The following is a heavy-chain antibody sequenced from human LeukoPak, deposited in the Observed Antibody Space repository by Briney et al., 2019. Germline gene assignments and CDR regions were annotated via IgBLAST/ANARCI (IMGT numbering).Heavy chain of an antibody. J-gene: IGHJ6*02. CDR2: ISYDGSNE. CDR1: GFTFRTYG. CDR3: GRGIVGYGMDV. D-gene: IGHD3-16*02. Sequence: GRSLRLSCAASGFTFRTYGMNWVRLAPGKGLEWVAIISYDGSNEDYADSVKGRFTISRDNSKNTLYLQMNSLRAEDTAVYYCGRGIVGYGMDVWGQGTTVAVSS. V-gene: IGHV3-30*03.